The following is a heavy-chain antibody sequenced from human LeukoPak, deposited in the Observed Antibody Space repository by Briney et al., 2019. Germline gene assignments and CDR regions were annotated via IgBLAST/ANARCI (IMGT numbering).Heavy chain of an antibody. CDR2: VSRSGGST. CDR3: TRAGSGNRYAFDV. CDR1: GFTFSSYA. V-gene: IGHV3-23*01. D-gene: IGHD1-14*01. Sequence: GGSLRLSCAASGFTFSSYAMSWVRQAPGKGLEWVSGVSRSGGSTYYADSVKGRFTISRDNAKSTLYLQMNSLRAEDTAVYYCTRAGSGNRYAFDVWGQGTMVTVSS. J-gene: IGHJ3*01.